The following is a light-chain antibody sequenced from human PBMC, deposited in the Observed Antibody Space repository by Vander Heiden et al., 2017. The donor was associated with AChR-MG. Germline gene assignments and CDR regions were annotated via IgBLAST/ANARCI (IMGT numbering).Light chain of an antibody. CDR1: QSVRNN. V-gene: IGKV3-15*01. CDR3: QQYNNWFRT. CDR2: GAT. Sequence: EMVMTQSPATLSVSRGERATLSCRASQSVRNNLAWYQQKPGQPPRLLIYGATSRATGIPARFSGSGSGTDFTLTISSLQSEDFAVYYCQQYNNWFRTFGQGTKVEIK. J-gene: IGKJ1*01.